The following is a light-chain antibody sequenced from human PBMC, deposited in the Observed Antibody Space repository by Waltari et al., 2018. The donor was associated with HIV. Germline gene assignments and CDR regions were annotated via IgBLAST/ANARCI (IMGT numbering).Light chain of an antibody. J-gene: IGKJ2*01. CDR2: GAS. Sequence: DIQMTQSQSPLSASVGDTVVISCRASQSITYFLNWYQQKPGKAPALLISGASSLQSGVPSRFVGSGSGTDFTLTIKNLQPGDFATYFCQQSDSFPYTFGPGTKLDI. CDR1: QSITYF. V-gene: IGKV1-39*01. CDR3: QQSDSFPYT.